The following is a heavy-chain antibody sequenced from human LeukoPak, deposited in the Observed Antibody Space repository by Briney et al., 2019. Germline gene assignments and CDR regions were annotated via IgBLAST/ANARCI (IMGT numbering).Heavy chain of an antibody. CDR1: GFTFSSYW. CDR2: IKQDGSEK. Sequence: GGSRRLSCAAYGFTFSSYWMSWVRQAPGKGLEWVANIKQDGSEKYYVDSVRGRFTISRDNAKNSLYLQMNSLRAEDTAVYYCARSDWLLPGYFDYWGQGTLVTVSS. CDR3: ARSDWLLPGYFDY. V-gene: IGHV3-7*01. J-gene: IGHJ4*02. D-gene: IGHD3/OR15-3a*01.